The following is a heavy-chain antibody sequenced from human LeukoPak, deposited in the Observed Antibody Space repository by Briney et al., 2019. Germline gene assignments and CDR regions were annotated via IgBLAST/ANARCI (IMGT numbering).Heavy chain of an antibody. Sequence: ASVKVSCKASGGTFSSYATSWVRQAPGQGLEWMGGIIPIFGTANYAQKFQGRVTITADESTSTAYMELSSLRSEDTAVYYCARDNAGCSSTSCLNWFDPWGQGTLVTVSS. CDR2: IIPIFGTA. CDR1: GGTFSSYA. D-gene: IGHD2-2*01. CDR3: ARDNAGCSSTSCLNWFDP. J-gene: IGHJ5*02. V-gene: IGHV1-69*13.